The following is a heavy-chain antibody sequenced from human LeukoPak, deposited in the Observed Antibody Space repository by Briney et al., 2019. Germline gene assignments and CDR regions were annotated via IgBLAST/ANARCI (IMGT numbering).Heavy chain of an antibody. Sequence: SETLSLTCTVSGDSLTRYDWSWIRQPPGKGLEWIGYVYSSGDTNYNPSLKSRVTISPGTSGYHFSLILTSVTAADTAVYYCATYYDGVGPRRRCFDSWGQGTLVTVSS. CDR2: VYSSGDT. J-gene: IGHJ4*02. CDR1: GDSLTRYD. CDR3: ATYYDGVGPRRRCFDS. D-gene: IGHD3-22*01. V-gene: IGHV4-59*01.